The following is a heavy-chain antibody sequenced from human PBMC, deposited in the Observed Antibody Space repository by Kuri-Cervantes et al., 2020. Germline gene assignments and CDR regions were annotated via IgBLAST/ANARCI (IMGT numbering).Heavy chain of an antibody. CDR2: IYYSGST. CDR3: ARDFTGSDVLSDY. Sequence: SFTSYWIGWVRQMPGKGLEWIGSIYYSGSTYYNPSLESRVTISVDTSKNQFSLKLSSVTAADTAVYYCARDFTGSDVLSDYWGQGTLVTVSS. J-gene: IGHJ4*02. D-gene: IGHD3-9*01. V-gene: IGHV4-39*07. CDR1: SFTSYW.